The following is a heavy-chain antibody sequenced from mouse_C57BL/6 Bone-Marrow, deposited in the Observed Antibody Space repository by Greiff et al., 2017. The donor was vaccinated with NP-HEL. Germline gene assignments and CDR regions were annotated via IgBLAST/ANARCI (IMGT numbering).Heavy chain of an antibody. CDR3: ERGRYLDV. V-gene: IGHV1-59*01. J-gene: IGHJ1*03. Sequence: VQLQQPGAELVRPGPSVKLSCKASGYTFTSYWMHWVKQRPGQGLEWIGVIDPSDSYTNYNQKFKGKATLTVDTSSSTAYMQLSSLTSEDSAVYYYERGRYLDVWGKGTTVTVSS. CDR1: GYTFTSYW. CDR2: IDPSDSYT.